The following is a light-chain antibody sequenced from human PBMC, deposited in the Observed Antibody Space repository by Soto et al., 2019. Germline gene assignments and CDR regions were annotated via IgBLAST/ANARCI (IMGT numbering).Light chain of an antibody. CDR2: EVS. CDR3: SSYASSSTPPVE. J-gene: IGLJ2*01. CDR1: SNDVGGYNY. V-gene: IGLV2-14*01. Sequence: QSVLTQPASVSGSPGQSITISCTGTSNDVGGYNYVSWYQQRPGRAPKLMIYEVSNRPSGVSIRFSGSKSGNTASLTISGLQPEDEADYYCSSYASSSTPPVEFGGGTKLTVL.